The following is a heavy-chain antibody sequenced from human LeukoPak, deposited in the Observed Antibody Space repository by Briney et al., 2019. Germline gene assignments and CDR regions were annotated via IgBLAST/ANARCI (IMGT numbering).Heavy chain of an antibody. J-gene: IGHJ3*02. D-gene: IGHD1-26*01. CDR2: IVVGSGNT. V-gene: IGHV1-58*02. CDR3: AADHGTYDGKNADDAFDI. CDR1: GFTFTSSA. Sequence: ASVKVSCKASGFTFTSSAMQWVRQARGQRREWIGWIVVGSGNTNYAQKFQERVTITRDMSTSTAYMELSSLRSEDTAVYYCAADHGTYDGKNADDAFDIWGQGTMVTVSS.